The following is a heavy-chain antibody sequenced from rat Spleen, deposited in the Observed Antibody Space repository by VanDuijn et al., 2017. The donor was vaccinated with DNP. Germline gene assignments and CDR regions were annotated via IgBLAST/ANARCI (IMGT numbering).Heavy chain of an antibody. Sequence: EVQLVESGGGLVQPGRSLKLSCAASGLTFTNYDMVWVRQAPTKGLEWVATITTSGGATYYRDSVKGRFTVSRNNAESTLYLQMNSLRSEDMATYYCARQGRVADYFDYWGQGVMVTVSS. D-gene: IGHD1-3*01. V-gene: IGHV5-25*01. CDR2: ITTSGGAT. CDR3: ARQGRVADYFDY. CDR1: GLTFTNYD. J-gene: IGHJ2*01.